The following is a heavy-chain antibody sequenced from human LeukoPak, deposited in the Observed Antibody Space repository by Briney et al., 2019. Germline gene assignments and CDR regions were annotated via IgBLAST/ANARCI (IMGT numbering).Heavy chain of an antibody. CDR2: INRGGST. D-gene: IGHD4-17*01. V-gene: IGHV4-34*01. CDR1: VGSFSVYY. J-gene: IGHJ4*02. Sequence: SETLSLTCAVYVGSFSVYYWSWIRQPPGKGLEWIGEINRGGSTNYTPSLKSRVTISLDTSKNQVSLKLSSVTAADTAMYYGGLSTTKATTRTIDYWGQGTLVTVSS. CDR3: GLSTTKATTRTIDY.